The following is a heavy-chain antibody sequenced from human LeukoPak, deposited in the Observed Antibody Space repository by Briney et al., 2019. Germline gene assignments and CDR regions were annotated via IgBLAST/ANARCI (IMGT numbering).Heavy chain of an antibody. J-gene: IGHJ6*02. CDR3: AKDLEQYGSGSYYHYGMDV. D-gene: IGHD3-10*01. V-gene: IGHV3-30*18. Sequence: GRSLRLSCAASGFTFSSYGMHWVRQAPGKGLEGVAVISYDRSNKYYADSVKGRFTISRDNSKNTLYLQMTSLRAEDTAVYYCAKDLEQYGSGSYYHYGMDVWGQGTTVTVPS. CDR1: GFTFSSYG. CDR2: ISYDRSNK.